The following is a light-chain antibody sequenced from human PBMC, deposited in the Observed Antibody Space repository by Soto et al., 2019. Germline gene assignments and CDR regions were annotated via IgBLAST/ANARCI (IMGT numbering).Light chain of an antibody. CDR3: SSYTSSRTLYV. Sequence: QSVLTQPASVSGSPGQSITLSCTGTSSDVGGYNYVSWYQQHPGKAPKLMIYDVSYRPSGVSNRFSGSKSGNAASLTISGLQAEDEADYYCSSYTSSRTLYVFGTGTKVT. CDR2: DVS. V-gene: IGLV2-14*01. J-gene: IGLJ1*01. CDR1: SSDVGGYNY.